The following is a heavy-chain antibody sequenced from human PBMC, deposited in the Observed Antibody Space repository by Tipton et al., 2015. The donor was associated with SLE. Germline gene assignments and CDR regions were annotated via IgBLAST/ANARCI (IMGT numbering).Heavy chain of an antibody. CDR2: MYTTGGTT. J-gene: IGHJ5*02. D-gene: IGHD3-3*02. CDR3: ARDPAFPFRRFDP. CDR1: GGSISSHY. V-gene: IGHV4-4*07. Sequence: TLSLTCIVSGGSISSHYWSWIRQPAGKGLEWLGRMYTTGGTTNYNPPLKSRVTMSVDTSKNQFSLKVSSVTAADTAVYYCARDPAFPFRRFDPWGQGTLVTVSS.